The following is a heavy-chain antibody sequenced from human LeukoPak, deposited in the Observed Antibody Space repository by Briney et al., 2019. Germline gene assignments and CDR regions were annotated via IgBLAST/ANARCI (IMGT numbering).Heavy chain of an antibody. CDR3: ARDNEVVVSFDY. Sequence: GASVKVSSKASGYTFTGYYMHWVRQAPGQGREWMGWINPNSGGTNYAQKFQGRVTMTRDTSISTAYMELSRLRSDDTAVYYCARDNEVVVSFDYWGQGTLVTVSS. CDR2: INPNSGGT. D-gene: IGHD2-2*01. V-gene: IGHV1-2*02. J-gene: IGHJ4*02. CDR1: GYTFTGYY.